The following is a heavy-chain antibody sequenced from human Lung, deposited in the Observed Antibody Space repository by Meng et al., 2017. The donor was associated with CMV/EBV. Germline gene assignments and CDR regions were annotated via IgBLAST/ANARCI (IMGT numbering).Heavy chain of an antibody. V-gene: IGHV3-23*03. D-gene: IGHD2-2*01. CDR3: AKCSSTSCRYFDY. CDR1: GFTFSRYG. CDR2: MYSGGSST. J-gene: IGHJ4*01. Sequence: GESLKISCAASGFTFSRYGMSWVRQAPGKGLEWVSVMYSGGSSTFYADSVQGRFTISRDESKNTLYLQMNSLRAEDTALYYCAKCSSTSCRYFDYWGHGTXVTVSS.